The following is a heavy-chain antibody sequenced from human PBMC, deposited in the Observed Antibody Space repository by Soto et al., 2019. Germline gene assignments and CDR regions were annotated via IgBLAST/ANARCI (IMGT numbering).Heavy chain of an antibody. CDR3: AKATSSWYLKHMDV. J-gene: IGHJ6*02. V-gene: IGHV3-30*18. CDR1: GFTFSSYG. Sequence: QVQLVESGGGVVQPGRSLRLSCAASGFTFSSYGMHWVRQAPGKGPEWVAVISYDGSNKYYADSVKGRFTISRDNSKNTLYLQMNSLRAEDTAVYYCAKATSSWYLKHMDVWGQGTTVTVSS. D-gene: IGHD6-13*01. CDR2: ISYDGSNK.